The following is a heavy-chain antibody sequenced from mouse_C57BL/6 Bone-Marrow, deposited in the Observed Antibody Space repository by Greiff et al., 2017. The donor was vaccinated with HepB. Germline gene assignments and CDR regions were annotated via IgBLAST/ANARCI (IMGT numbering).Heavy chain of an antibody. Sequence: EVMLVESGGGLVQPGGSLSLSCAASGFTFTDYYMSWVRQPPGKALEWLGFIRNKANGYTTEYSASVKGRFTISRDNSQSILYLQMNALRAEDSATYYCASPYGVFAYWGQGTLVTVSA. J-gene: IGHJ3*01. CDR3: ASPYGVFAY. D-gene: IGHD1-1*02. CDR2: IRNKANGYTT. CDR1: GFTFTDYY. V-gene: IGHV7-3*01.